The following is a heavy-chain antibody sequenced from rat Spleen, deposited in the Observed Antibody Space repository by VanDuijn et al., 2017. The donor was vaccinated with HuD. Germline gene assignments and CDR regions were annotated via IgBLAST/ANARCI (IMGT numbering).Heavy chain of an antibody. CDR3: TRSTIAAPHY. CDR2: MKYDGDT. CDR1: GFSLMDYN. V-gene: IGHV2S30*01. J-gene: IGHJ2*01. D-gene: IGHD1-2*01. Sequence: QVHLKESGPGLVQPSQTLSLTCTVSGFSLMDYNVHWVRQPPGKGLEWLGRMKYDGDTYYNSALKSRLSISRDTSKSQVFLKMNSLQTEDTAIYYCTRSTIAAPHYWGQGVMVTVSS.